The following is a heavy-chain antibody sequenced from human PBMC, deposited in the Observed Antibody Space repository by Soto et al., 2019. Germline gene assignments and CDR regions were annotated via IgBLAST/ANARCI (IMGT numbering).Heavy chain of an antibody. Sequence: ASVKVSCKASGGTFSSYAISWVRQAPGQGLEWMGGIIPIFGTANYAQKFQGRVTITADESTSTAYMELSSLRSEDTAVYYCARISVDTAMADYYYYGMDVWGQGTTVTVSS. CDR2: IIPIFGTA. D-gene: IGHD5-18*01. J-gene: IGHJ6*02. CDR1: GGTFSSYA. CDR3: ARISVDTAMADYYYYGMDV. V-gene: IGHV1-69*13.